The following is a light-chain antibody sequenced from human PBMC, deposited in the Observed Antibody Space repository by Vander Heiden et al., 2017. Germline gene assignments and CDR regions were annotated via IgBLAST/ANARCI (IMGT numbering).Light chain of an antibody. J-gene: IGKJ2*03. CDR3: QQYGDPPFS. CDR2: AAS. CDR1: RSISANY. V-gene: IGKV3-20*01. Sequence: ELVLTQSPDTLSLSPGDRATLTCRASRSISANYLGWYQHKPGQAHVLLIYAASSRATGIPDRFSGSGSGTDFTLTINRLEPEDFAVYYCQQYGDPPFSFGQGTNVEIK.